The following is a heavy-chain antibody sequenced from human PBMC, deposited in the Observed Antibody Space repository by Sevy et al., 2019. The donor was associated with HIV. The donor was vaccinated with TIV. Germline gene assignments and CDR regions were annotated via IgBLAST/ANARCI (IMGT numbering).Heavy chain of an antibody. CDR2: ISGSGGSGDKT. CDR1: GFTFSNYA. D-gene: IGHD3-22*01. V-gene: IGHV3-23*01. Sequence: GGSLRLSCAASGFTFSNYAMNWVRQAPGKGLEWVSGISGSGGSGDKTNYAESGKGRFTSSRDDSKNWLQIKLNSLEAEDTALYYCADKYDSSGYFDYWGQGTLVTVSS. J-gene: IGHJ4*02. CDR3: ADKYDSSGYFDY.